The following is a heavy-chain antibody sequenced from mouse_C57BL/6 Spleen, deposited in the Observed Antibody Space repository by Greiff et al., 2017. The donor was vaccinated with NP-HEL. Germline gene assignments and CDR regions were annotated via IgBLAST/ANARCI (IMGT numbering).Heavy chain of an antibody. CDR1: GFTFSDYG. CDR2: ISSGSSTI. CDR3: ANEEYGSSFDY. Sequence: EVKLVESGGGLVKPGGSLKLSCAASGFTFSDYGMHWVRQAPEKGLEWVAYISSGSSTIYYADTVKGRFTISRDNAKNTLFLQMTSLRSDDTAMYYCANEEYGSSFDYWGQGTTLTVSS. D-gene: IGHD1-1*01. V-gene: IGHV5-17*01. J-gene: IGHJ2*01.